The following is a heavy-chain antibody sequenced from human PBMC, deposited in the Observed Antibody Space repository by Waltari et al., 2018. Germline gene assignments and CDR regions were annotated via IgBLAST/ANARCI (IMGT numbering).Heavy chain of an antibody. Sequence: EVQLVESGGGLVQPGGSLRLSCAASGFTFSSYEMNWVRQASGEGLEWISYIKSSGTIMTYADSVKGRFTIARDNAKDSLYLQMNSLRAEDTAVYYCAAETATSNYNAFDIWGQGTRVIVSS. CDR3: AAETATSNYNAFDI. J-gene: IGHJ3*02. D-gene: IGHD1-1*01. CDR2: IKSSGTIM. CDR1: GFTFSSYE. V-gene: IGHV3-48*03.